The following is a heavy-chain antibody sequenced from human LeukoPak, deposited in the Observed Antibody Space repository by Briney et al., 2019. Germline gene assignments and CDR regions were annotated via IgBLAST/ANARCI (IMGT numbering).Heavy chain of an antibody. V-gene: IGHV3-7*04. CDR3: ARVHWYFDF. CDR2: IKEDGSDK. J-gene: IGHJ2*01. Sequence: PGRSLRLSCAASGFTFSSHGMHWVRQAPGKGLEWVAHIKEDGSDKNYVDSVKGRFTISRDNAKNSLYLQMNSLRVEDTAVYYCARVHWYFDFWGRGTLVSVSS. CDR1: GFTFSSHG.